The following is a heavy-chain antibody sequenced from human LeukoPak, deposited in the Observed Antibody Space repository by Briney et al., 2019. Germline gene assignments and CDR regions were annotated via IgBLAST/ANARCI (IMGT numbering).Heavy chain of an antibody. CDR2: INHSGST. J-gene: IGHJ4*02. CDR3: ARRRLPGDYFDY. V-gene: IGHV4-34*01. D-gene: IGHD5-18*01. CDR1: GGSFSGYY. Sequence: SETLSLTCAVYGGSFSGYYWSWIRQPPGKGLERIGEINHSGSTNYNPSLKSRVTISVDTSKNQFSLKLSSVTAADTAVYYCARRRLPGDYFDYWGQGTLVTVSS.